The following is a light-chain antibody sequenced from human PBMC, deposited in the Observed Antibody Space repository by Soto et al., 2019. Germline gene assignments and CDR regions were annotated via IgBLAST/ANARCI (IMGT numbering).Light chain of an antibody. Sequence: QAVLTQSPSASASLGASVKLTCTLSSGHSSYAIAWHQQQPEKGPRYLMKLNSDGSHSKGDGIPDRFSGSSSGAERYLTISSLQSEDEADYYCQTWGTWPWVFGGGTKVTVL. CDR2: LNSDGSH. CDR3: QTWGTWPWV. J-gene: IGLJ3*02. CDR1: SGHSSYA. V-gene: IGLV4-69*01.